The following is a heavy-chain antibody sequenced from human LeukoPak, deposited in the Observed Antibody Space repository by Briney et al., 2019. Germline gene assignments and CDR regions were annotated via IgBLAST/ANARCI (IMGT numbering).Heavy chain of an antibody. CDR3: ARDSRTVYYYYGMDV. CDR1: GFTFTSYT. J-gene: IGHJ6*01. V-gene: IGHV3-21*01. CDR2: ISSSNSDI. Sequence: GGSLRLSCAASGFTFTSYTMNWVRQAPGKGLEWLSSISSSNSDISYADSVKGRFTISRDNAKKSLYLQMNSLRAEDTAVYYCARDSRTVYYYYGMDVWGQGTTVTVSS.